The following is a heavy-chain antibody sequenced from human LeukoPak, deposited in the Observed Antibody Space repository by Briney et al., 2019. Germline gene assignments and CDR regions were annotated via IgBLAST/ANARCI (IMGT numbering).Heavy chain of an antibody. CDR3: AREGTYYYDSSGRNPSDY. D-gene: IGHD3-22*01. CDR2: INPSGGST. V-gene: IGHV1-46*01. Sequence: ASVKVSCKASGYTFTSYYMHWVRQAPGQGLEWMGIINPSGGSTSYAQKFQGRVTMTRDTSTSTVYMELSSLRSEDTAVYYCAREGTYYYDSSGRNPSDYWGQGTLVTVSS. J-gene: IGHJ4*02. CDR1: GYTFTSYY.